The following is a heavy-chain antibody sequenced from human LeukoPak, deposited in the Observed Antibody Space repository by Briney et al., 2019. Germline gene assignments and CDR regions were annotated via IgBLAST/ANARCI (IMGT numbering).Heavy chain of an antibody. Sequence: SETLSLTCTVSGGSISSGDYYWSWIRQPPGKGREWIGYIYYSGSTYYNPSLKSRVTISVDASKNQFSLKLSSVTAADTAVYYCARVGSPTNYYDSSGYYQYFDYWGQGTLVTVSS. J-gene: IGHJ4*02. V-gene: IGHV4-30-4*08. CDR1: GGSISSGDYY. CDR2: IYYSGST. CDR3: ARVGSPTNYYDSSGYYQYFDY. D-gene: IGHD3-22*01.